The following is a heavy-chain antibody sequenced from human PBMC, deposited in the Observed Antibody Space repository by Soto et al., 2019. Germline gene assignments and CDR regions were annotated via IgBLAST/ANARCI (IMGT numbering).Heavy chain of an antibody. CDR2: IIPILGIA. D-gene: IGHD2-2*01. J-gene: IGHJ5*02. CDR1: GGTFSSYT. V-gene: IGHV1-69*02. Sequence: ASVKVSCKASGGTFSSYTISWVRQAPGQGLEWMGRIIPILGIANYAQKFQGRVTITADKSTSTAYMELSSLRSEDTAVYYCAGTRSTVPAATSCFDLWGQGTLVTVSS. CDR3: AGTRSTVPAATSCFDL.